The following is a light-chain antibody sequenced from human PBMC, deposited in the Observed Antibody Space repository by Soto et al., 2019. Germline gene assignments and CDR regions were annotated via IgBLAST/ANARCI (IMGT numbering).Light chain of an antibody. V-gene: IGKV1-9*01. CDR1: QALSNY. CDR3: QQLSRYPLT. Sequence: DIQLTQSPSFLSAYVGDTVTITCRASQALSNYLAWYQQKPGKAPDLLIYSASTLQGGVPSRFSGSGSETKFSLTIRALQPEDFATYYCQQLSRYPLTFGGGTKVDI. J-gene: IGKJ4*01. CDR2: SAS.